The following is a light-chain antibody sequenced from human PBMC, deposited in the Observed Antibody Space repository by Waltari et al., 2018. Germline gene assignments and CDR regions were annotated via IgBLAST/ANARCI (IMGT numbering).Light chain of an antibody. J-gene: IGKJ4*01. V-gene: IGKV4-1*01. Sequence: DIVMTQSPDSLAVSLGERATINCKSSQSVLYSSNNKNYLAWYHQKPGQPPKLLIYWASTRESGVPDRFSGSGSGTDFTLTISSLQAEDVAVYYCQQYYSTPQLTFGGGTKVEIK. CDR2: WAS. CDR1: QSVLYSSNNKNY. CDR3: QQYYSTPQLT.